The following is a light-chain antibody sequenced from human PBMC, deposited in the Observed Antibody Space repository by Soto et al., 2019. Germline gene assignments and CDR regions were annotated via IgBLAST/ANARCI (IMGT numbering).Light chain of an antibody. V-gene: IGKV3-20*01. CDR1: QSVSSSY. Sequence: EIVLTQSPGTLSLSPGERATLSCRASQSVSSSYLAWYQQKPVQAPRLLIHGASSRATGIPDRFSGSGSGTDFTLTISSLEPEDFAVYYCQQYGTSSWTFGQGTKVDIK. CDR2: GAS. CDR3: QQYGTSSWT. J-gene: IGKJ1*01.